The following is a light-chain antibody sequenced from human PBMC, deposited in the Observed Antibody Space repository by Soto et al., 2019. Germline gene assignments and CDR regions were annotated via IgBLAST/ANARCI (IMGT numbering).Light chain of an antibody. CDR1: QSVSSSY. CDR2: GAS. V-gene: IGKV3-20*01. Sequence: EIVLTQSPGTLSLSPGERATLSSRASQSVSSSYLAWYQQKPGQAPRLLIYGASSRATGIPDRFSGSGSGTDFTLTISRLEPEDFAVYYCQQYKNWPLFGQGTRLEIK. J-gene: IGKJ5*01. CDR3: QQYKNWPL.